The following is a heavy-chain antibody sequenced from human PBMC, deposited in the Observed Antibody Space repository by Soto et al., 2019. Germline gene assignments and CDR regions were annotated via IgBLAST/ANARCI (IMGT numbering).Heavy chain of an antibody. CDR1: GGTIRSPDW. J-gene: IGHJ5*02. CDR2: IFQSGSA. CDR3: ARGRGRYSSGWSWFDP. D-gene: IGHD6-19*01. V-gene: IGHV4-4*02. Sequence: SETLSLTCGVSGGTIRSPDWWTWVRQPPGKGLEWIGEIFQSGSANYTPSLESRVTISVDKSKNQFSLTLTSVTAADTAVYFCARGRGRYSSGWSWFDPWGQGILVTVSS.